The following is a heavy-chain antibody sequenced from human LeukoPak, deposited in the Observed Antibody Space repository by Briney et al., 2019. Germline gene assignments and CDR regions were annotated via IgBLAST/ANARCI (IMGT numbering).Heavy chain of an antibody. CDR2: INPNSCGT. CDR1: GYTFTGYY. D-gene: IGHD2-21*02. CDR3: ARVTGLNGGGDGYPFYFDY. V-gene: IGHV1-2*02. J-gene: IGHJ4*02. Sequence: ASAKVSCKPSGYTFTGYYMHGVRQAPGQGLEWMGWINPNSCGTNYAQEIQGSVSMTCDTSITTDYMELSRLCSATAAVYSWARVTGLNGGGDGYPFYFDYWGQGTLVTVSS.